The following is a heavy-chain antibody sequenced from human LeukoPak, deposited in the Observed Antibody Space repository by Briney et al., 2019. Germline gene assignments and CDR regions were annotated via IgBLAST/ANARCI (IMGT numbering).Heavy chain of an antibody. CDR2: IYYSGST. CDR1: GGSISSYY. Sequence: PSETLSLTCTVSGGSISSYYWSWIRQPPGKGLEWIGYIYYSGSTNYNPSLKSRVTISVDTSKNQLSLKLSSVTAADTAVYYCARLPPGDGTLDYWGQGTLVTVSS. V-gene: IGHV4-59*08. D-gene: IGHD7-27*01. CDR3: ARLPPGDGTLDY. J-gene: IGHJ4*02.